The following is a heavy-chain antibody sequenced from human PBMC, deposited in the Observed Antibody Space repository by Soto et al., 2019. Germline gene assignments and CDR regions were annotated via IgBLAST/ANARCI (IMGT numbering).Heavy chain of an antibody. CDR1: GYTFTGYY. J-gene: IGHJ4*02. V-gene: IGHV1-18*04. CDR3: AFNRGIAVAGLDY. D-gene: IGHD6-19*01. CDR2: ISAYNGNT. Sequence: ASVKVSCKASGYTFTGYYMHWVRQAPGQGLEWMGWISAYNGNTNYAQKLQGRVTMTTDTSTSTAYMELRSLRSDDTAVYYCAFNRGIAVAGLDYWGQGTLVTVSS.